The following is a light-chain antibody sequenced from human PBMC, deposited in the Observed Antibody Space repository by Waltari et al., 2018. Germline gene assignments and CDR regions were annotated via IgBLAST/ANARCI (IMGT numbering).Light chain of an antibody. V-gene: IGKV1-5*01. CDR3: QQYNSYPYT. CDR2: DAS. Sequence: DIQMTQSPSTLSASVGDRATITCRASETINTWLAWYQQKPGKAPNLLIYDASSLQSGFPSRFSGSGSGTEFTLTISSLQPGDFATYHCQQYNSYPYTFGQGTKLEI. CDR1: ETINTW. J-gene: IGKJ2*01.